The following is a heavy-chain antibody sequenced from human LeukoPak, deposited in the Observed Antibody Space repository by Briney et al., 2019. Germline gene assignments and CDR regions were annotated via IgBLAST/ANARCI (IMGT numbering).Heavy chain of an antibody. J-gene: IGHJ6*03. CDR3: ARDWGFLDESGWYGDYYYYMDV. CDR2: ISGSGGGT. V-gene: IGHV3-23*01. D-gene: IGHD6-19*01. Sequence: GGSLRLSCAASGFTFSSYAMNWVRQAPGKGLEWVSGISGSGGGTYYADSVKGRFTISRDNSKNTLYLQMNSLRAEDTAVYYCARDWGFLDESGWYGDYYYYMDVWGKGTTVTISS. CDR1: GFTFSSYA.